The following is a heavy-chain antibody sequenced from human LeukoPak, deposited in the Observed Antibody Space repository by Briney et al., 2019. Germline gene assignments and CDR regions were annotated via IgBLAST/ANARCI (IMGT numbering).Heavy chain of an antibody. CDR1: GFTFSSYS. CDR3: ARSAVGTSCCTAVDY. Sequence: GGSLRLSCPASGFTFSSYSMNWVRQAPGKGLVWVSSISSSSSYIYYADSVKGRFTISRDNSKNTLYLQMNSLRAEHTAEYYCARSAVGTSCCTAVDYWGQGTLVTVSS. CDR2: ISSSSSYI. D-gene: IGHD1-7*01. V-gene: IGHV3-21*04. J-gene: IGHJ4*02.